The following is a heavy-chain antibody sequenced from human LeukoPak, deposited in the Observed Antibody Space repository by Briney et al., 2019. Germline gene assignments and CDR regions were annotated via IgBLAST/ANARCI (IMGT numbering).Heavy chain of an antibody. CDR3: ARDLYDFWSGYFYDAFDI. J-gene: IGHJ3*02. D-gene: IGHD3-3*01. CDR1: GGSISSYY. Sequence: PSETLSLTCTVSGGSISSYYWSWIRQPPGKGLEWIGYIYYSGSTNYNPSLKSRVTISVDTSKNQFSLKLSSVTAADTAVCYCARDLYDFWSGYFYDAFDIWGQGTMVTVSS. V-gene: IGHV4-59*01. CDR2: IYYSGST.